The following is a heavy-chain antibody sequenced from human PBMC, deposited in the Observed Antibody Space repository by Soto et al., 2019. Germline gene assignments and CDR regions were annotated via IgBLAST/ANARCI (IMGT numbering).Heavy chain of an antibody. V-gene: IGHV4-39*01. J-gene: IGHJ3*02. CDR3: ARHVLGATGLDGFDI. CDR1: GGPISSSSCY. CDR2: MYYSGNT. Sequence: QLQLQESGPASVKPSETLSLTCTVSGGPISSSSCYWGWIRQPPGKGLEWIGSMYYSGNTYYTPSLNSRVTISVDTSKNQFSLKLSSVTAADTAVYYCARHVLGATGLDGFDIWGQGTMVTVSS. D-gene: IGHD3-9*01.